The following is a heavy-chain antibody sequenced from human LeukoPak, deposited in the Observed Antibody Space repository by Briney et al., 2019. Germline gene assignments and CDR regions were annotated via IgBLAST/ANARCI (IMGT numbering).Heavy chain of an antibody. CDR3: ARDTIGIQLWLKSSVLGYYGMDV. V-gene: IGHV1-2*02. Sequence: ASVKVSCKASGYTFTGYYMRWVRQAPGQGLEWMGWINPNSGGTNYAQKFQGRVTMTRDTSISTAYMELSRLRSDDTAVYYCARDTIGIQLWLKSSVLGYYGMDVWGQGTTVTVSS. D-gene: IGHD5-18*01. CDR1: GYTFTGYY. J-gene: IGHJ6*02. CDR2: INPNSGGT.